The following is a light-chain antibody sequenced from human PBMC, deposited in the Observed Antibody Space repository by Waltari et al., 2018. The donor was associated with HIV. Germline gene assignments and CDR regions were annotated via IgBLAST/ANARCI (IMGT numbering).Light chain of an antibody. CDR3: QQYDDLEYT. Sequence: DIQMTQSPFSLSASVGDRVTITCQASQDIKHYLNWYQQKPGKAPKLLIFDASNLETGDPSRFSGSGSGTHFSLTISSLRPEDNATYYCQQYDDLEYTFGQGTKLEMK. CDR2: DAS. CDR1: QDIKHY. V-gene: IGKV1-33*01. J-gene: IGKJ2*01.